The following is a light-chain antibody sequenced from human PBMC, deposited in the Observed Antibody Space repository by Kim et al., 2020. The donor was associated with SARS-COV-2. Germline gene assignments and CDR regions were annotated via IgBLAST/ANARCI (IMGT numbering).Light chain of an antibody. CDR1: QDIKNY. V-gene: IGKV1-27*01. J-gene: IGKJ2*02. CDR3: QKYNSAPRT. Sequence: DIEMTQSPSSLSASVGDRIIVTCRASQDIKNYLAWYQQKPGKAPKLLIYAASTLQSGVPSRFSGSGSGTEFTLTISSLQTEDVATYYCQKYNSAPRTFGQGTKVDIK. CDR2: AAS.